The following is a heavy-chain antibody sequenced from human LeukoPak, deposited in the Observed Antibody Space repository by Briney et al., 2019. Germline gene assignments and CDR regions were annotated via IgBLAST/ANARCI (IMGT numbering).Heavy chain of an antibody. Sequence: SETLSLTCTVSGGSISSGGYYWSWIRQHPGKGLEWIGYIYYSGSTYYNPSPKSRVTISVDTSKNQFSLKLSSVTAADTAVYYCARATYSYGYAQESNFDYWGQGTLVTVSS. CDR2: IYYSGST. D-gene: IGHD5-18*01. CDR1: GGSISSGGYY. CDR3: ARATYSYGYAQESNFDY. V-gene: IGHV4-31*03. J-gene: IGHJ4*02.